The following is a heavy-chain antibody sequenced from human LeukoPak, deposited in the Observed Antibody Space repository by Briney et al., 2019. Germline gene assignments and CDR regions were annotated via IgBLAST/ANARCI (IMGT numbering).Heavy chain of an antibody. CDR3: ARGGLSSTRKTSFDY. D-gene: IGHD2-2*01. Sequence: GASVKVFCKASGYSFTNYGITWVRQAPGQGLEWMGWISGYSGNTNYAQKLQGRVTMTTDTSTSTAYMELRSLRSDDTAVYYCARGGLSSTRKTSFDYWGQGTLVTVSS. V-gene: IGHV1-18*01. CDR2: ISGYSGNT. J-gene: IGHJ4*02. CDR1: GYSFTNYG.